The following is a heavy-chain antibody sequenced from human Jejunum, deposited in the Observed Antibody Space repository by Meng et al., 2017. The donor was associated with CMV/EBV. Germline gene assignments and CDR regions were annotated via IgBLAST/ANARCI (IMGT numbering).Heavy chain of an antibody. CDR2: MNEEGSEQ. Sequence: SCGVAGVTFYSDWMTWGRQGPGKGWEWVAKMNEEGSEQHYVDSVKGRFTISRDNAKNSLYLEMNSLRADDSAVYYCATRGQAPANWGQGTVVTVSS. CDR3: ATRGQAPAN. CDR1: GVTFYSDW. J-gene: IGHJ4*02. V-gene: IGHV3-7*01.